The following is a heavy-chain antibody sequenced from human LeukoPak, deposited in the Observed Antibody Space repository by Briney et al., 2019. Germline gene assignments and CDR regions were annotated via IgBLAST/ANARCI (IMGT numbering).Heavy chain of an antibody. D-gene: IGHD3-22*01. Sequence: GGSLRLSCEASGFTFSTYWMSWVRQAPGKGLERVGNIKEDGSEKYSVDSVKGRFTISRDNAKNSLYLQMNSLRAEDTAVYYCASGYYSRRFDYWGQGTLVTVSS. V-gene: IGHV3-7*01. CDR2: IKEDGSEK. CDR3: ASGYYSRRFDY. CDR1: GFTFSTYW. J-gene: IGHJ4*02.